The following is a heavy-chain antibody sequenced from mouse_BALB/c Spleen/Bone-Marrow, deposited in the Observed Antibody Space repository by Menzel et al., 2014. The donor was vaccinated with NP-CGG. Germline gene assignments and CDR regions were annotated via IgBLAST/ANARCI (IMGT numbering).Heavy chain of an antibody. J-gene: IGHJ3*01. CDR1: GFTLKATY. CDR3: ARNGNYGAWFAY. Sequence: EVQLHQSGSSLSPPGASFPFSLTASGFTLKATYMHWVKQRTEQCLAFHGRIDPANGNTKYDPKFQGKATITADTSSNTAYLQLSSLTSEDTAVYYCARNGNYGAWFAYWGQGTLVTVSA. CDR2: IDPANGNT. D-gene: IGHD2-1*01. V-gene: IGHV14-3*02.